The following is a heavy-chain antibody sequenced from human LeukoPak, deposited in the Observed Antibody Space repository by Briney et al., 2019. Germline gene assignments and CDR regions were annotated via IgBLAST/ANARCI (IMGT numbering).Heavy chain of an antibody. Sequence: RSGESLKISCQGSGSSFTGYWIAWVRQLPGKGLEWMGIIYPGDSDSKYSPSFQGQVTISADKSISTAYLQWSSLKASDTAMYFCAKSSGRSALYYFDSWGQGTLVTVSS. CDR1: GSSFTGYW. V-gene: IGHV5-51*01. J-gene: IGHJ4*02. CDR3: AKSSGRSALYYFDS. D-gene: IGHD2/OR15-2a*01. CDR2: IYPGDSDS.